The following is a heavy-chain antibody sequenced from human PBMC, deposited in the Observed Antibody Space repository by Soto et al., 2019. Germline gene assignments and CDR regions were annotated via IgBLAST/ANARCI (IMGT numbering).Heavy chain of an antibody. CDR1: GFTFSSYE. D-gene: IGHD3-22*01. CDR3: ARVYYDRSGYYLFDY. Sequence: PGGSLRLSCAASGFTFSSYEMNWVRQAPGKGLEWVSYISSSGSTIYYADSVKGRFTISRDNAKNSLYLQMNSLRAEDTAVYYCARVYYDRSGYYLFDYWGQGTLVTLSS. V-gene: IGHV3-48*03. CDR2: ISSSGSTI. J-gene: IGHJ4*02.